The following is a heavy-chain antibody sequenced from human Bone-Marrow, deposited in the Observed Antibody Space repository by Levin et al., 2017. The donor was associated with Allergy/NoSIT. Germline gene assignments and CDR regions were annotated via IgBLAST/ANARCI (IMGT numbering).Heavy chain of an antibody. CDR1: GYTFTSYY. CDR2: INPSGGST. CDR3: ARATHIQCRSRTPRAYSGSYHDAFDI. V-gene: IGHV1-46*01. J-gene: IGHJ3*02. Sequence: PLASVKVSCKASGYTFTSYYMHWVRQAPGQGLEWMGIINPSGGSTSYAQKFQGRVTMTRDTSTSTVYMELSSLRSEDTAVYYCARATHIQCRSRTPRAYSGSYHDAFDIWGQGTMVTVSS. D-gene: IGHD1-26*01.